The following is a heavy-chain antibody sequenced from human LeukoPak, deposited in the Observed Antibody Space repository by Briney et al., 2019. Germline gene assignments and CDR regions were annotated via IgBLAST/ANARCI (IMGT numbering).Heavy chain of an antibody. V-gene: IGHV3-23*01. CDR1: GFTFRGYA. CDR2: ITNSAVST. CDR3: AKGTTQHTHYFDY. Sequence: PGGSLRLSCEASGFTFRGYAMSWVRQAPGKGLEWVSAITNSAVSTYYADSVRGRSTISRDNSKNTLYLQMNNLRAEDTAVYYCAKGTTQHTHYFDYWGQGILVTVSS. D-gene: IGHD1-1*01. J-gene: IGHJ4*02.